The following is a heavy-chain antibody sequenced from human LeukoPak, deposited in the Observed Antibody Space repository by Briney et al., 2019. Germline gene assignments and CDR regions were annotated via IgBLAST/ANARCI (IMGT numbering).Heavy chain of an antibody. CDR3: AKDMAADPYYFDY. CDR2: ISGSGGST. J-gene: IGHJ4*02. CDR1: GFTFDDYG. V-gene: IGHV3-23*01. D-gene: IGHD6-13*01. Sequence: GGSLRLSCAASGFTFDDYGMSWVRQAPGKGLEWVSAISGSGGSTYYADSVKGRFTISRDNSKNTLYLQMNSLRAEDTAVYYCAKDMAADPYYFDYWGQGTLVTVSS.